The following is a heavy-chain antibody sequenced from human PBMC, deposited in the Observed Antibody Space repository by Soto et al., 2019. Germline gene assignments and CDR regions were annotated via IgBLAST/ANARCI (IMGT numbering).Heavy chain of an antibody. CDR2: INHSGST. D-gene: IGHD3-10*01. CDR3: ARHGESDYDDAFDV. CDR1: GGSFSGYS. V-gene: IGHV4-34*01. Sequence: PSETLSLTCAVYGGSFSGYSWTWIRQPPGTGLEWIGEINHSGSTNYNPSLKSRVTISVDTSKNQFSLKLTSVTAADTAIYYCARHGESDYDDAFDVWGQGTMVT. J-gene: IGHJ3*01.